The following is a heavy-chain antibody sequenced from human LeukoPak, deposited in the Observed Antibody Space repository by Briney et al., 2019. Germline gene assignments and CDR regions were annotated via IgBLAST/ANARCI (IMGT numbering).Heavy chain of an antibody. CDR1: GFTFSSYA. CDR3: VKKAVGGAKGWFDP. Sequence: GGALTLSCSASGFTFSSYAMYWVRQAPAKGLEYVSAISSNVVSTYYADSVKGRFTISRDNSKNTLYLQMTSLRDEDTAVYYCVKKAVGGAKGWFDPWGQGTLVTVSS. J-gene: IGHJ5*02. D-gene: IGHD1-26*01. V-gene: IGHV3-64D*06. CDR2: ISSNVVST.